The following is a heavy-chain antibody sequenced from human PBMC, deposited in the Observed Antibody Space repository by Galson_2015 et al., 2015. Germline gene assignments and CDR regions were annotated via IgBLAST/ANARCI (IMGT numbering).Heavy chain of an antibody. J-gene: IGHJ4*02. CDR3: ARAVTVAGLFDY. D-gene: IGHD6-19*01. CDR2: INGGNGKT. V-gene: IGHV1-3*01. Sequence: SVKVSCKASGFTFTNYAIHWVRQAPGQRLEWMGWINGGNGKTKYSQKFQGRVTLTRDTSASTGYMELSSLRSEDTAVYYCARAVTVAGLFDYWGQGTLVTVSS. CDR1: GFTFTNYA.